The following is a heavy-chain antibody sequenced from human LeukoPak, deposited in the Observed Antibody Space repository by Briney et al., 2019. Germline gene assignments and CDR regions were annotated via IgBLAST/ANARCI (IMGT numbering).Heavy chain of an antibody. CDR1: GGSFSGYY. Sequence: SVTLSLTCAVYGGSFSGYYWSWIRQPPGKGLEWIGEINHSGSTNYNPSLKSRVTISVDTSKNQFSLKLSSVTAADTAVYYCARVDRGVILYYYYMDVWGKGTTVTVSS. CDR3: ARVDRGVILYYYYMDV. CDR2: INHSGST. V-gene: IGHV4-34*01. D-gene: IGHD3-10*01. J-gene: IGHJ6*03.